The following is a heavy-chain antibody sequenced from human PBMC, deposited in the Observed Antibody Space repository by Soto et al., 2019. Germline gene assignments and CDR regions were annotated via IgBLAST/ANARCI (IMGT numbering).Heavy chain of an antibody. V-gene: IGHV1-46*01. Sequence: QVQLVQSGAEVKKPGASVKVSCKASGYTFTSYHMDWVRQAPGQGLEWMGKINPRGDRTWYAQKFGGRVTMTRDTSTSTDYMELSSLRSEDTAVYYCARDGGNYGDDDYWGQGTLVTVSS. CDR3: ARDGGNYGDDDY. D-gene: IGHD4-17*01. CDR1: GYTFTSYH. J-gene: IGHJ4*02. CDR2: INPRGDRT.